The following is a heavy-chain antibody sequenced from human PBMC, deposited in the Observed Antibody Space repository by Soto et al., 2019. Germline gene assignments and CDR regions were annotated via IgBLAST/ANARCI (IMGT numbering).Heavy chain of an antibody. Sequence: PGGSLRLSCAASGFTFSSYAMSWVGQAPGKGLEWVSAISGSGGSTYYADSVKGRFTISRDNSKNTLYLQMNSLRAEDTAVYYCAKDPRIAARPGSWFDPWGQGTLVTVSS. CDR3: AKDPRIAARPGSWFDP. J-gene: IGHJ5*02. CDR1: GFTFSSYA. V-gene: IGHV3-23*01. CDR2: ISGSGGST. D-gene: IGHD6-6*01.